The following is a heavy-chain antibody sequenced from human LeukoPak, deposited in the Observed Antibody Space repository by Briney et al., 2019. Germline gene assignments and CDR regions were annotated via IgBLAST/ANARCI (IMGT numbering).Heavy chain of an antibody. CDR2: IYYSGST. V-gene: IGHV4-59*01. CDR3: AREGAVAGTHGAFDI. Sequence: PSETLSLTCTVSGGSISSYYWSWIRRPPGKGLEWIGDIYYSGSTNYNPSLKSRVTISVDTSKNQFSLKLSSVTAADTAVYYCAREGAVAGTHGAFDIWGQGTMVTVSS. CDR1: GGSISSYY. J-gene: IGHJ3*02. D-gene: IGHD6-19*01.